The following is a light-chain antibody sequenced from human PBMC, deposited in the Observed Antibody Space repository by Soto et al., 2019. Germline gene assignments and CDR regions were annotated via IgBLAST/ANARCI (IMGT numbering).Light chain of an antibody. CDR1: QTIGSN. V-gene: IGKV3-15*01. Sequence: EIVMTQSPATLSVSPGESATLSCRASQTIGSNLAWYQLKPGQAPRLLIYAASTRAAVVPARFSGSGSGTDFTLTISSLQSEDLAVFFCQQYNNCPLYTFGQGTKLVIK. CDR2: AAS. J-gene: IGKJ2*01. CDR3: QQYNNCPLYT.